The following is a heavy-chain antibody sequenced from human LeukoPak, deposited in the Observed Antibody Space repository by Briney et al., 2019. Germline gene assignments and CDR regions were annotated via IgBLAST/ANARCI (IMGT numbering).Heavy chain of an antibody. J-gene: IGHJ5*02. Sequence: ASVKVSCKASGCTFTSYGISWVRQAPGQGLEWMGGISAYNGNTNYAQKLQGRVTMTTDTSTSTAYMELRSLRSDDTAVYYCASVKVSSIAALDWFDPWGQGTLVTVSS. CDR1: GCTFTSYG. V-gene: IGHV1-18*01. D-gene: IGHD6-6*01. CDR3: ASVKVSSIAALDWFDP. CDR2: ISAYNGNT.